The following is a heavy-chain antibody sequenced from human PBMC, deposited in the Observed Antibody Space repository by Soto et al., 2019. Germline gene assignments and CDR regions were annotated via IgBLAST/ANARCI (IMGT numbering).Heavy chain of an antibody. Sequence: QLQLQESGPGLVKPSETLSLTCTVSGGSISSSSYYWGWIRQPPGKGLERIGSIYYRGRTDYNPSLKSRVTISGDTSNNQFSLKLSSVTAADTAVYFCARIWVGYCSGGSCYSVYYMDVWGKGTTLTVSS. J-gene: IGHJ6*03. CDR1: GGSISSSSYY. D-gene: IGHD2-15*01. CDR2: IYYRGRT. CDR3: ARIWVGYCSGGSCYSVYYMDV. V-gene: IGHV4-39*01.